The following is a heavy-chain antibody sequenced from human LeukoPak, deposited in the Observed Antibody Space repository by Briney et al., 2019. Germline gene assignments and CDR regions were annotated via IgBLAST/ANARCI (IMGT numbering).Heavy chain of an antibody. Sequence: SETLSLTCAVYGGSFSGYYWSWIRQPPGKGLEWIGSIYYSGSTYYNPSLKSRVTISVDTSKNQFSLKLSSVTAADTAVYYCARRSSGYYYYFDYWGQGTLVTVSS. D-gene: IGHD3-22*01. CDR1: GGSFSGYY. V-gene: IGHV4-34*01. J-gene: IGHJ4*02. CDR2: IYYSGST. CDR3: ARRSSGYYYYFDY.